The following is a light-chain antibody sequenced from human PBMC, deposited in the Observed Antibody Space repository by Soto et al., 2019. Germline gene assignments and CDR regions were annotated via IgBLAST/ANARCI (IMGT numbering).Light chain of an antibody. CDR2: GAA. CDR1: QSVFSS. Sequence: EIVMTQSPATLSVSPGERATLSCRASQSVFSSLAWYQQKPGQAPRLLIYGAATRATGIPARFSGSGSGTEFTLTISSLKSEDFAVYFCQQYHNWPAFVQGTKVEIK. V-gene: IGKV3-15*01. CDR3: QQYHNWPA. J-gene: IGKJ1*01.